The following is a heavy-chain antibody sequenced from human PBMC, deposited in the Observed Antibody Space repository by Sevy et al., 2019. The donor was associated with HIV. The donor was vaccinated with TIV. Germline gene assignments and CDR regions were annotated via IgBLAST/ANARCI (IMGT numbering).Heavy chain of an antibody. V-gene: IGHV5-51*01. J-gene: IGHJ3*02. D-gene: IGHD1-7*01. CDR2: IYPGDSDT. CDR3: ARRDTGITGTDNAGDDAFDI. Sequence: GESLKISCKGSGYSFTSYWIGWVRQMPGKGLEWMGIIYPGDSDTRYSPSFQGQVTISADKSISTAYLQWSSLKASDTAMYYCARRDTGITGTDNAGDDAFDIWGQGTMVTVSS. CDR1: GYSFTSYW.